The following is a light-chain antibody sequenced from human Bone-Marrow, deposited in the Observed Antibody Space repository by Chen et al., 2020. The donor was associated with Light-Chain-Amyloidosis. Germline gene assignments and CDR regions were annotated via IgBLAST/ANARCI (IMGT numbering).Light chain of an antibody. J-gene: IGLJ3*02. CDR2: DDS. Sequence: SYVLTQPSSVSVAPGQTATIACGGNNIGSTSVHWYQPTPGQAPLLVVYDDSDRPSGIPERLSGSNSGKTATLTIGRVDAGEEADYDGQVWDRSSDRPVFGGGTKLTVL. V-gene: IGLV3-21*02. CDR1: NIGSTS. CDR3: QVWDRSSDRPV.